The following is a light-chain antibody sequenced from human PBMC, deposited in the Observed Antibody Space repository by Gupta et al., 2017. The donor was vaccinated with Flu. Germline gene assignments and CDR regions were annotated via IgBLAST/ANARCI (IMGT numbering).Light chain of an antibody. V-gene: IGLV3-21*02. CDR1: SIGNEP. CDR3: QVWDSYLVHQV. Sequence: SHVVAQPPSVSVAPGQPARITCGGNSIGNEPVHWYQQRPGQAPVLVVNGAGDRPSGIPERFSGSKSGNTATLTISRVEVGDEADYYCQVWDSYLVHQVFGGGTKLTVL. J-gene: IGLJ3*02. CDR2: GAG.